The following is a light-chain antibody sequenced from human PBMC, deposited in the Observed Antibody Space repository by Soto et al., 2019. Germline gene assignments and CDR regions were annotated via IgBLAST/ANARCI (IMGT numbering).Light chain of an antibody. CDR1: QSISSW. V-gene: IGKV1-5*03. CDR2: KAS. CDR3: QQYETFSGT. J-gene: IGKJ1*01. Sequence: DIQMTQSPSTLSASVGDRVTITCRASQSISSWLAWYQQKPGKAPKLLIYKASTLKSGVPSRFSGSGSGTKFTLTIASLQPDDFATYYCQQYETFSGTFGPGTKVVIK.